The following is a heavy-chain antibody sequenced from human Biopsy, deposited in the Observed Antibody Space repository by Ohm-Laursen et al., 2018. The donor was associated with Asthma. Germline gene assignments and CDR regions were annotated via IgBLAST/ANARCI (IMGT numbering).Heavy chain of an antibody. CDR2: ISFDGSNK. V-gene: IGHV3-30*18. D-gene: IGHD1-26*01. J-gene: IGHJ4*02. Sequence: SLRLSCAASGFTFSNYGMHWVRQAPGKGLDWVTVISFDGSNKNYTDSVKGRFTISRDNSRNTLHLQMNSLRAEDTAVYYCAKDVFPGWELRRGPDYWGQGTLVTVSA. CDR1: GFTFSNYG. CDR3: AKDVFPGWELRRGPDY.